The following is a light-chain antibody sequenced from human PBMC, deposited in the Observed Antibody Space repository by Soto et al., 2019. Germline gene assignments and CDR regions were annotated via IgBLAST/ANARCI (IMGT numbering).Light chain of an antibody. CDR2: GNS. V-gene: IGLV1-40*01. CDR3: QSYDSSLSGSEV. J-gene: IGLJ1*01. Sequence: VLTQPPSVSGAPGQRVTISCTGSSSNIGAGYDVHWYQQLPGTAPKLLMYGNSNRPSGVPDRFSGSKSGTSASLAITGLQAEDEADYYCQSYDSSLSGSEVFGTGTKLTVL. CDR1: SSNIGAGYD.